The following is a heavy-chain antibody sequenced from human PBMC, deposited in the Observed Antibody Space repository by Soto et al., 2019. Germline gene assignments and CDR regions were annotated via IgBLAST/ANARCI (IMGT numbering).Heavy chain of an antibody. Sequence: SETLSLTCTVSWDSITGSYWSWIRQPPWKTLEWIGYIYHSGTTTYNPSLKSRVSISVDTSKDQFSLRLTSVIAADTAVYYCARDMHYGPGRIAGCEYWGQGILVIVS. J-gene: IGHJ4*02. V-gene: IGHV4-59*01. D-gene: IGHD3-16*01. CDR1: WDSITGSY. CDR2: IYHSGTT. CDR3: ARDMHYGPGRIAGCEY.